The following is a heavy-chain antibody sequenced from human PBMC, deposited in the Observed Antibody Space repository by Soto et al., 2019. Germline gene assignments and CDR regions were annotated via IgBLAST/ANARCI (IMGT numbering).Heavy chain of an antibody. D-gene: IGHD6-13*01. CDR2: ISGSGGST. J-gene: IGHJ6*02. V-gene: IGHV3-23*01. CDR1: GFTFSSYA. CDR3: AKDARAQQLVPSYYYYGMDV. Sequence: HPGGSLRLSCAASGFTFSSYAMSWVRQAPGKGLEWVSAISGSGGSTYYADSVKGRFTISRDNSKNTLYLQMNSLRAEDTAVYYCAKDARAQQLVPSYYYYGMDVWGQGTTVTVSS.